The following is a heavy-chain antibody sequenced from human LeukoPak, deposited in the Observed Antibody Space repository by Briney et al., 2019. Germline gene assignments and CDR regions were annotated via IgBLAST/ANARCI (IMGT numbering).Heavy chain of an antibody. D-gene: IGHD6-13*01. V-gene: IGHV1-2*02. CDR2: INPNSGGT. J-gene: IGHJ6*02. CDR3: ARGGAAAGTAPGYYYGMDV. CDR1: GYTFTGYY. Sequence: ASVKVSCKASGYTFTGYYMHWVRRAPGQGLEWMGWINPNSGGTNYAQKFQGRVTMTRDTSISTAYMELSRLRSDDTAVYYCARGGAAAGTAPGYYYGMDVWGQGTTVTVSS.